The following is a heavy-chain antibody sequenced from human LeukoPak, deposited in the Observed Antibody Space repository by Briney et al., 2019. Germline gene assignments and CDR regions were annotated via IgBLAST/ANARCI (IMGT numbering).Heavy chain of an antibody. CDR2: IYYSGST. V-gene: IGHV4-39*01. CDR1: GGSISSSSYY. D-gene: IGHD6-19*01. J-gene: IGHJ4*02. Sequence: PSETLSLTCTVSGGSISSSSYYWGWIRQPPGKGLEWIGSIYYSGSTYYNPSLKSRVTISVDTSKNQFSLKLSSVTAADTAVYYCARVTGYSSGWCVGYWGQGTLVTVSS. CDR3: ARVTGYSSGWCVGY.